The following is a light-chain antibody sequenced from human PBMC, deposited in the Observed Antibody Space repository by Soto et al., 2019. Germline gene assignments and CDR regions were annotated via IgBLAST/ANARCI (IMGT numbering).Light chain of an antibody. CDR3: TSYTSSNTPV. V-gene: IGLV2-8*01. Sequence: QSVLTQPPSASGSPGQSVTISCTGTSSDVGGYNYVSWYQQHPGRAPKLMISEVSKRPSGVPDRFSGSKSGNTASLTVSGLQAEDEADYYCTSYTSSNTPVFGTGTKVTVL. J-gene: IGLJ1*01. CDR2: EVS. CDR1: SSDVGGYNY.